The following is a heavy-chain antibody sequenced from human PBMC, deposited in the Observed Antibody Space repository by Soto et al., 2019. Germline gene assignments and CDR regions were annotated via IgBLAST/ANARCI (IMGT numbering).Heavy chain of an antibody. J-gene: IGHJ6*02. CDR1: GDSVSSNSAA. Sequence: SQTLSLTCAISGDSVSSNSAAWNWIRQSPSRGLEWLGRTYYRSKWYNDYAVSVKSLITINPDTSKNQFSLQLNTVAPEDTAVYYGASGGSYSDYYYYGMDVWGQGTTVTVSS. CDR2: TYYRSKWYN. V-gene: IGHV6-1*01. D-gene: IGHD1-26*01. CDR3: ASGGSYSDYYYYGMDV.